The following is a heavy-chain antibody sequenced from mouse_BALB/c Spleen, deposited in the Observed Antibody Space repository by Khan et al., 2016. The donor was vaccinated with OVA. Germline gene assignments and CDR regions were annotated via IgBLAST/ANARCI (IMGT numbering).Heavy chain of an antibody. CDR2: INPTSGYT. CDR1: GYTFTTYW. J-gene: IGHJ2*01. V-gene: IGHV1-7*01. CDR3: ARDRIDY. Sequence: QVQLKQSGAELTKPGASVKMSCKASGYTFTTYWMHWVKQRPGQGLEWIGYINPTSGYTDYNQKFKDTATLTADKSSSTAYMQLSSLTSDDSAVYYCARDRIDYGGQGTTLTVSS.